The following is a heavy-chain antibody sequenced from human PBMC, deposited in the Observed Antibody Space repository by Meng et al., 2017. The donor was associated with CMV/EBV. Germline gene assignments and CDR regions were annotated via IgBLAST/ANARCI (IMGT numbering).Heavy chain of an antibody. CDR3: ARERVRNFVVAPGASRTAAPAGMDV. CDR2: IESDGRIT. Sequence: GGSLRLSCAVSGFTFRSYWMPWVRQAPGKGLVWVSRIESDGRITTYADSVKGRFIISRDNAKNTLYLQMNSLRAEDTAVSYCARERVRNFVVAPGASRTAAPAGMDVWGQGTAVTVSS. V-gene: IGHV3-74*03. D-gene: IGHD2-2*01. CDR1: GFTFRSYW. J-gene: IGHJ6*02.